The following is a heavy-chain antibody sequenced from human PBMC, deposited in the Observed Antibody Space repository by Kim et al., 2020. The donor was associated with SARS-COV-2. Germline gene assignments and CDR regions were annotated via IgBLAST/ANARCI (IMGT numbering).Heavy chain of an antibody. Sequence: GGSLRLSCAASGFTFSSYDMHWVRQATGRGLEWVSTIGTIGDPHCPDSVKGRFTMSRENSKNSLYLQMNSLRAGDTAVYYCARGGVGGSGPHGMDVWGQGTTVTVSS. J-gene: IGHJ6*02. V-gene: IGHV3-13*05. CDR1: GFTFSSYD. D-gene: IGHD3-10*01. CDR3: ARGGVGGSGPHGMDV. CDR2: IGTIGDP.